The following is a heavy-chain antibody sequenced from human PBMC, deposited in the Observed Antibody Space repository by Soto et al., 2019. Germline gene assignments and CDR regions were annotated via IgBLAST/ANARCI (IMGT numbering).Heavy chain of an antibody. D-gene: IGHD6-13*01. J-gene: IGHJ6*02. CDR3: AREGDSSSWYVRNYYYGMDV. Sequence: GGSLRLSCAASGFTFTSFAVSWVRQAPGKGLEWVSAISGSGGATYYADSVKGRFTVSRDNSRNTVYLQMNSLRAEDTAVYYCAREGDSSSWYVRNYYYGMDVWGQGATVTVSS. CDR2: ISGSGGAT. CDR1: GFTFTSFA. V-gene: IGHV3-23*01.